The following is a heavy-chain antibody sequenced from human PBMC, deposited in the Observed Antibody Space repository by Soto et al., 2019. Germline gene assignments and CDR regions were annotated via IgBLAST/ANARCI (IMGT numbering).Heavy chain of an antibody. D-gene: IGHD3-3*01. CDR1: GGSFSGYY. CDR2: INHSGGT. J-gene: IGHJ4*02. CDR3: ARGFYYTYDFWSGYYTGMDY. Sequence: SETLSLTCAVYGGSFSGYYWSWIRQPPGKGLEWIGEINHSGGTNYNPSLKSRVTISVDTSKNQFSLKLSSVTAADTAVYYCARGFYYTYDFWSGYYTGMDYCGQGTLVTVSS. V-gene: IGHV4-34*01.